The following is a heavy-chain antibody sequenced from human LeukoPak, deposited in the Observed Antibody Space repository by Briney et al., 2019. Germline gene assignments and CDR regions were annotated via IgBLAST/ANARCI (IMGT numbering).Heavy chain of an antibody. CDR1: GFSLSDSH. CDR3: SRQTVSCHDF. V-gene: IGHV3-73*01. CDR2: IRSRRDNYAT. D-gene: IGHD2-2*01. J-gene: IGHJ4*02. Sequence: GGSLRLSCAASGFSLSDSHMHWVRQAPGKGPEWVGHIRSRRDNYATAYGVSVQGRFTISRDDSNNMAYLQTNSLTADDTAVYYCSRQTVSCHDFWGQGTLVTVSS.